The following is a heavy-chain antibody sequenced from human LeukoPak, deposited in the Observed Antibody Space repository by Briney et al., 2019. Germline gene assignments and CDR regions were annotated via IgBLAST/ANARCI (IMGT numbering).Heavy chain of an antibody. CDR3: AIGYCSSTSCFLDAFDI. CDR2: IYTSGST. J-gene: IGHJ3*02. D-gene: IGHD2-2*01. CDR1: GGSISSGSYY. Sequence: SQTLSLTRTVSGGSISSGSYYWSWIRQPAGKGLEWIGRIYTSGSTNYNPSLKSRVTISVDTSKNQFSLKLSSVTAADTAVYYCAIGYCSSTSCFLDAFDIWGQGTMVAVSS. V-gene: IGHV4-61*02.